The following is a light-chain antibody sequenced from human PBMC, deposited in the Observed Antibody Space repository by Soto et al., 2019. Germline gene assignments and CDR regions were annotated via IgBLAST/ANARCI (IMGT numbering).Light chain of an antibody. CDR1: QSISSW. CDR3: KKYNDNWT. J-gene: IGKJ1*01. Sequence: DIQMTQSPSTLSASVGDRVTITCRASQSISSWLAWYQQKPGQAPKLLIYKASTLQSGVPSRFSGSGSGTEFTLAISSLQPDVSATYYGKKYNDNWTLGQGTKVNIK. CDR2: KAS. V-gene: IGKV1-5*03.